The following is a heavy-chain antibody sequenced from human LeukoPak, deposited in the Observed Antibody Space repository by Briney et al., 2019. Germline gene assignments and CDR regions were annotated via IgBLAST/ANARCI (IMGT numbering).Heavy chain of an antibody. V-gene: IGHV4-59*01. CDR3: ATSYDSSGYPGVYYYYMDV. CDR2: IYYSGST. CDR1: GGSISSYY. J-gene: IGHJ6*03. D-gene: IGHD3-22*01. Sequence: PSETLSLTCTVSGGSISSYYWSWIRQPPGKGLEWIGYIYYSGSTNYNRSLKSRVTISVDTSKNQFSLKLSSVTAADTAVYYCATSYDSSGYPGVYYYYMDVWGKGTTVTVSS.